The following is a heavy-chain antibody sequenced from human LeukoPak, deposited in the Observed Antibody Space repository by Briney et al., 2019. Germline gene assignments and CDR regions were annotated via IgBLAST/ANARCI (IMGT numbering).Heavy chain of an antibody. CDR1: GFTFSSYE. J-gene: IGHJ4*02. CDR2: ISSSGSTI. V-gene: IGHV3-48*03. CDR3: ARDRGIAAPPAHFDY. Sequence: GGSLRLSCAASGFTFSSYEMNWVRQAPGKGLEWVSYISSSGSTIYYADSVKGRFIISRDNARNSLYLQMNSLRAEDTAVYYCARDRGIAAPPAHFDYWGQGTLVTVSS. D-gene: IGHD6-6*01.